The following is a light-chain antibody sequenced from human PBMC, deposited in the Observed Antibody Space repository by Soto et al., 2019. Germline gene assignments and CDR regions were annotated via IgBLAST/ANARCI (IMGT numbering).Light chain of an antibody. CDR2: TTS. CDR3: QQSYSTPPT. CDR1: QSISNS. Sequence: DIQMTQSPSSLSASVGDRVTITCRASQSISNSLNWYQQKPGKAPDLLIYTTSSLQSGVPSRFSGSGSGTDFTLTISSLQPEVFATYYCQQSYSTPPTFGGGTNVEIK. V-gene: IGKV1-39*01. J-gene: IGKJ4*02.